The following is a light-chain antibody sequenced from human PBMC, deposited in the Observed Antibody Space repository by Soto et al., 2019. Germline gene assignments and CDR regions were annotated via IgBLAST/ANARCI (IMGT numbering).Light chain of an antibody. CDR2: WAY. V-gene: IGKV4-1*01. Sequence: DIVMTQSPDSLALSLGEMATINCKSSQSFLYSSNNKNYLAWYQQKPGQPPKLLIYWAYTRESGVTDRFSGSGSGTDFTLTISSLQAEDVAVYYCQPYYSTPETVGQGTQVDIK. CDR1: QSFLYSSNNKNY. CDR3: QPYYSTPET. J-gene: IGKJ1*01.